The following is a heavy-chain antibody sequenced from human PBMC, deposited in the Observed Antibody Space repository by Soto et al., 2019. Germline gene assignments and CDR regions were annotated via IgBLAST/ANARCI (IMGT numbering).Heavy chain of an antibody. Sequence: RPLTLTCAISGDSVSSNSAAWNWIMQSPSRGLEWLGRTYYRSKWYNDYAVSVKSRITINPDTSKNQFSLQLNSVTPEDTAVYYCARDLLKIAGGGMDVWGQGTTVTVSS. J-gene: IGHJ6*02. CDR3: ARDLLKIAGGGMDV. D-gene: IGHD6-13*01. CDR1: GDSVSSNSAA. CDR2: TYYRSKWYN. V-gene: IGHV6-1*01.